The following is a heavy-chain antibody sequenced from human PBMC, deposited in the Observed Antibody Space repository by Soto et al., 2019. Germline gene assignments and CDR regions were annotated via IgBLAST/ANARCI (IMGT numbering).Heavy chain of an antibody. CDR1: GFTFSSYA. Sequence: EVQLLESGGGLVQPGGSLRLSCAASGFTFSSYAMSWVRQAPGKGLEWVSAISGSGGSTYYADSVKGRFTISRDHSKNTLYLQMNSLRAEDTAVYYCAKDQSDYVWASYHDDAFDIWGQGTMVTVSS. V-gene: IGHV3-23*01. CDR2: ISGSGGST. CDR3: AKDQSDYVWASYHDDAFDI. J-gene: IGHJ3*02. D-gene: IGHD3-16*02.